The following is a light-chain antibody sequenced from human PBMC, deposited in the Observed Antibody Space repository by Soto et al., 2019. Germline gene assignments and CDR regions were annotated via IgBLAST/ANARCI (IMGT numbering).Light chain of an antibody. CDR3: QHYKNYPWT. CDR1: QDVGRY. V-gene: IGKV1-8*01. J-gene: IGKJ1*01. CDR2: GAS. Sequence: AIRMTQSPSSLSASAGDRVAIACRASQDVGRYLAWYQQKPGQAPKLLIYGASTLQSGVPSRFSGGGSGTDFTLTISCLHSEDFATYYCQHYKNYPWTFGQGTKVEIK.